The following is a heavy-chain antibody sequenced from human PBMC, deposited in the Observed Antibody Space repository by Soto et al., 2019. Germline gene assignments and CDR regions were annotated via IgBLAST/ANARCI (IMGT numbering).Heavy chain of an antibody. V-gene: IGHV4-59*01. Sequence: SETLSLTCTVSGGSISSYYWSWIRQPPGKGLEWIGYIYYSGSTNYNPSLKSRVTISVDTSKNQFSLKLSSVTAADTAVYYCARTYGNSWYSPWGQGTLVTVSS. D-gene: IGHD2-2*02. CDR2: IYYSGST. J-gene: IGHJ5*02. CDR1: GGSISSYY. CDR3: ARTYGNSWYSP.